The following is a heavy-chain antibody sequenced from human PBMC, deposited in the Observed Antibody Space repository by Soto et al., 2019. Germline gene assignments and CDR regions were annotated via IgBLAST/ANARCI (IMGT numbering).Heavy chain of an antibody. V-gene: IGHV1-46*01. CDR2: INPSGGST. J-gene: IGHJ4*02. Sequence: ASVKVSGKASGYTFTSYYMHWVRQAPGQGLEWMGIINPSGGSTSYAQKFQGRVTMTRYTSTSTVYMELSSLISEDTAVYYCARDQEMATSPLGYWGQGTLVTVSS. CDR3: ARDQEMATSPLGY. D-gene: IGHD5-12*01. CDR1: GYTFTSYY.